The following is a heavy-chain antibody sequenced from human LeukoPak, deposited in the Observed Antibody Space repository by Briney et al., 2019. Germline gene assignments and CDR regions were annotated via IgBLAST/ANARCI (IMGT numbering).Heavy chain of an antibody. CDR2: ISWNSGSI. V-gene: IGHV3-9*01. CDR3: AKDLAVVAATYGMDV. Sequence: QSGGSLRLSCAASGFTFDDYAMHWVRQAPGKGLEWVSGISWNSGSIGYADSVKGRFTISRDNAKNSLYLRMNSLRAEDTALYYCAKDLAVVAATYGMDVWGQGTTVTVSS. D-gene: IGHD2-15*01. J-gene: IGHJ6*02. CDR1: GFTFDDYA.